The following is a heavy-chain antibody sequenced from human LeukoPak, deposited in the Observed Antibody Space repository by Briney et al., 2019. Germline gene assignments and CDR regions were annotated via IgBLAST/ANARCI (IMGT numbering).Heavy chain of an antibody. V-gene: IGHV4-61*01. J-gene: IGHJ4*02. Sequence: NSSETLSLTCTVSGGSISSGSYYWSWIRQPPGKGLEWIGYIYYSGSTNYNPSLKSRVTISVDTSKNQFSLKLSSVTAADTAVYYCARVMVRGVIILWGQGTLVTVSS. D-gene: IGHD3-10*01. CDR1: GGSISSGSYY. CDR3: ARVMVRGVIIL. CDR2: IYYSGST.